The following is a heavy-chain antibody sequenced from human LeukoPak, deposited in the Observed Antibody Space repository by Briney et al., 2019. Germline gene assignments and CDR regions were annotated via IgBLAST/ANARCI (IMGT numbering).Heavy chain of an antibody. D-gene: IGHD6-13*01. J-gene: IGHJ4*02. CDR3: ARGAAGAFDY. Sequence: GGSLRPSCAASGFTFSSYAMHWVRQAPGKGLEWVAVISYDGSNKYYADSVKGRFTISRDNSKNTLYLQMNSLRAEDTAVYYCARGAAGAFDYWGQGTLVTVSS. CDR1: GFTFSSYA. CDR2: ISYDGSNK. V-gene: IGHV3-30-3*01.